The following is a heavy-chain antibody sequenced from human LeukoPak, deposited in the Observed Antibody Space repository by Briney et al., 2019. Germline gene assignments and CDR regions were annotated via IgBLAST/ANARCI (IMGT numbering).Heavy chain of an antibody. J-gene: IGHJ6*02. CDR2: IIPIFGTA. Sequence: ASVKASCKASGGTFSSYAISWVRQAPGQGLEWMGGIIPIFGTANYAQKFQGRVTITADESTSTAYMELSSLRSEDTAVYYCARGYSSSSYYYGTDVWGQGTTVTVSS. CDR3: ARGYSSSSYYYGTDV. D-gene: IGHD6-6*01. CDR1: GGTFSSYA. V-gene: IGHV1-69*13.